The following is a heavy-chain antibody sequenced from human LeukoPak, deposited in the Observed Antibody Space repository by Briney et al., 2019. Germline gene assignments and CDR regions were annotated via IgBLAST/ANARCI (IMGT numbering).Heavy chain of an antibody. CDR3: ARHARYSSGWYDLLDY. D-gene: IGHD6-19*01. J-gene: IGHJ4*02. CDR2: IYYSGST. V-gene: IGHV4-39*01. Sequence: SETLSLTCTVSGGSISSSSYYWGWIRQPPGKGLEWIGSIYYSGSTYYNPSLKIRVTISVDTSKNQLSLKLSSVTAADTAVYYCARHARYSSGWYDLLDYWGQGTLVTVSS. CDR1: GGSISSSSYY.